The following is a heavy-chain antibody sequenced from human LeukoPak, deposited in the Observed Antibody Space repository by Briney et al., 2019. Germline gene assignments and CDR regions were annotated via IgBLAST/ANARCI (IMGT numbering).Heavy chain of an antibody. D-gene: IGHD3-16*01. CDR3: ATGDMIPFDY. J-gene: IGHJ4*02. CDR1: GYRFATYW. Sequence: PGESLKISCKGSGYRFATYWLGWVRQMPGKGLEWMGIIYPGDSDTRYSPSFQGQVTISADQSISTAYLQWSSLKASDTAMYYCATGDMIPFDYWGQGTLVTVSS. V-gene: IGHV5-51*01. CDR2: IYPGDSDT.